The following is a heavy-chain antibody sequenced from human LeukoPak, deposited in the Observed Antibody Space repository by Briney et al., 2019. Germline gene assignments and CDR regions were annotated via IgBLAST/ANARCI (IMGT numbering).Heavy chain of an antibody. V-gene: IGHV5-51*01. CDR2: IYPGGSDT. D-gene: IGHD1-26*01. J-gene: IGHJ4*02. CDR3: ARGNSGSYENFDY. Sequence: GESLKTSCRGSGYSFTSYWTGWGRQMPGKGLDWMGIIYPGGSDTRYSRSFQGQVAISADKSISTAYLQWSSLKASDTAMYYCARGNSGSYENFDYWGQGTLVTVSS. CDR1: GYSFTSYW.